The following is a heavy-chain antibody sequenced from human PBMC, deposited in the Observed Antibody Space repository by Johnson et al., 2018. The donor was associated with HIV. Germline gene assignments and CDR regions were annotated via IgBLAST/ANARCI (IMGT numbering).Heavy chain of an antibody. CDR1: GFTVSTNY. CDR3: ARDFQDPLWFRELGGAFDI. V-gene: IGHV3-66*02. J-gene: IGHJ3*02. CDR2: ISGSGGTT. Sequence: EVQLVESGGGLVQPGGSLRLSCASGFTVSTNYMSWVRQAPGRGLEWVSVISGSGGTTYCADSVKGRFTISRDNSKNTLDLQMYSLRAEDTAVYYCARDFQDPLWFRELGGAFDIWGQGTMVTVSS. D-gene: IGHD3-10*01.